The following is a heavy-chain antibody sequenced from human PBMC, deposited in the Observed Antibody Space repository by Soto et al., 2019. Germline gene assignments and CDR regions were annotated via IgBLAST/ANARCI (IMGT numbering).Heavy chain of an antibody. CDR3: AREGQLVPQFDY. Sequence: QVQLVQSGAEVKKPGSSVKVSCKASGGTFSSYTISWVRQAPGQGLEWRGRIIPILGIANYAQKCQGRVTITADKSTSTADMELSSLRSEDTAVYYWAREGQLVPQFDYWGQGTLVTVSS. CDR2: IIPILGIA. D-gene: IGHD6-6*01. V-gene: IGHV1-69*08. J-gene: IGHJ4*02. CDR1: GGTFSSYT.